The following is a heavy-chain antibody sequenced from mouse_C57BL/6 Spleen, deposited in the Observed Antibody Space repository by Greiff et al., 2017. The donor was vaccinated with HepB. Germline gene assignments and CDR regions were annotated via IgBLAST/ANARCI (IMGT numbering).Heavy chain of an antibody. Sequence: EVQLQQSGPELVKPGASVKISCKASGYTFTDYYMNWVKQSHGKSLEWIGDINPNNGGTSYNQKFKGKATLTVDKSSSTAYMELRSLTSEDSAVYYCARMRWLYWYFDVWGTGTTVTVSS. CDR2: INPNNGGT. V-gene: IGHV1-26*01. J-gene: IGHJ1*03. CDR1: GYTFTDYY. CDR3: ARMRWLYWYFDV. D-gene: IGHD2-3*01.